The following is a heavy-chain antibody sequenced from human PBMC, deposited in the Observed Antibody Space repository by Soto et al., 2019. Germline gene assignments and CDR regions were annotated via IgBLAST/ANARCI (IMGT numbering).Heavy chain of an antibody. Sequence: QLQLQESGSGLVKPSQTLSLTCAVSGGSISSGGYSWSWIRQPPGKGLEWIGYIYHSGSTYYNPSLKSRVTISVDRSKTQFSLRLSSVTAADTAVYSCAGGIAARPLGYWGQGTLVTVSS. J-gene: IGHJ4*02. D-gene: IGHD6-6*01. CDR2: IYHSGST. CDR1: GGSISSGGYS. V-gene: IGHV4-30-2*01. CDR3: AGGIAARPLGY.